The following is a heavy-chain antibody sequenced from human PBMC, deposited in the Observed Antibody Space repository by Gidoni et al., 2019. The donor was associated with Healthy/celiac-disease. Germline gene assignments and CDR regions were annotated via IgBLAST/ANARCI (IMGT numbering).Heavy chain of an antibody. Sequence: EVQLVESGGGLVQPGRSLRLSCSASVFTLADYAMHWVRQAPGKGLEWVSGISWNSGSIGYADSVKGRFTISRDNAKNSLYLQMNSLRAEDTALYYCAKDMAVQLWEYYFDYWGQGTLVTVSS. V-gene: IGHV3-9*01. CDR1: VFTLADYA. J-gene: IGHJ4*02. CDR3: AKDMAVQLWEYYFDY. D-gene: IGHD5-18*01. CDR2: ISWNSGSI.